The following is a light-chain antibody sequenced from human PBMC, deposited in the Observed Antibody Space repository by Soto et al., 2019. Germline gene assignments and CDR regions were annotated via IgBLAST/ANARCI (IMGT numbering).Light chain of an antibody. CDR3: QSYDSSRSGWV. Sequence: QSLLTQPPSVSGAPGQRVTISCTGSSSNIGAGYDVHWYQQLPGTAPKLLIYGNSNRPSGVPDRFSGSKSGTSASLAITGLRAEDEADYYCQSYDSSRSGWVFGGGTKLTVL. CDR1: SSNIGAGYD. CDR2: GNS. V-gene: IGLV1-40*01. J-gene: IGLJ3*02.